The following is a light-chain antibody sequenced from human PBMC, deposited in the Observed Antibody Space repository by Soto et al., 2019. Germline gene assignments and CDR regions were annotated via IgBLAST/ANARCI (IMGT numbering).Light chain of an antibody. CDR3: QQYGSSST. V-gene: IGKV1-5*03. J-gene: IGKJ5*01. CDR1: QTISRW. CDR2: KAS. Sequence: DIQLTQTPSTLSASVGDEVTITCRASQTISRWLAWYQQKPGKAPKLLIYKASTLKSGVPSRFSGSGSGTEFTLTISSLQPEDFAVYYCQQYGSSSTFGQGTRLEIK.